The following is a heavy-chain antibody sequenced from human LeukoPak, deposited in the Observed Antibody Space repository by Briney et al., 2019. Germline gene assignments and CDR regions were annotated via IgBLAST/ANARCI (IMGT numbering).Heavy chain of an antibody. CDR1: GFTFSSYS. CDR2: ISSSSSYI. CDR3: ARARGPKDEGRISRTAAAGTTIPDY. J-gene: IGHJ4*02. V-gene: IGHV3-21*01. Sequence: GGSLRLSCAASGFTFSSYSMNWVRQAPGKGLEWVSSISSSSSYIYYADSVRGRFTISRDNAKNSLYLQMNSLRAEDTAVYYCARARGPKDEGRISRTAAAGTTIPDYWGQGTLVTVSS. D-gene: IGHD6-13*01.